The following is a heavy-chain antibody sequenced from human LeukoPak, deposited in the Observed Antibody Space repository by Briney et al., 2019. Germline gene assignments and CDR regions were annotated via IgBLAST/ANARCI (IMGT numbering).Heavy chain of an antibody. D-gene: IGHD2/OR15-2a*01. J-gene: IGHJ4*02. CDR3: ATLGIEYPGAQGSPDY. V-gene: IGHV4-34*01. CDR1: GGSISGYY. Sequence: PSETLSLTCTVSGGSISGYYWSWIRQPPGKGLEWIGEINHSGSTNYNPSLKSRVTISVDTSKNQFSLKLSSVTAADTAVYYCATLGIEYPGAQGSPDYWGQGTLVTVSS. CDR2: INHSGST.